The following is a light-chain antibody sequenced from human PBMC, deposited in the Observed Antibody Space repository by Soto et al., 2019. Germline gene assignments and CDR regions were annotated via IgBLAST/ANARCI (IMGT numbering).Light chain of an antibody. CDR3: QQLSRSPPAYT. J-gene: IGKJ2*01. CDR2: GAS. V-gene: IGKV3-20*01. CDR1: QSVTSSS. Sequence: EIVLTQSPGTLSLSPGERATLSCRASQSVTSSSLAWYQQKPGQAPRLLIYGASSRASGIPDRFSGSGSGTDFTLTFSRLEPEDFAVYYCQQLSRSPPAYTFGQGTKLEIQ.